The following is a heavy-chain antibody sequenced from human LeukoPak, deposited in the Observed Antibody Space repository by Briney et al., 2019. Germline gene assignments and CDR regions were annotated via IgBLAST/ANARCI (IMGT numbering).Heavy chain of an antibody. CDR2: FYTSESS. CDR1: GGSLSSGGYY. D-gene: IGHD3-10*01. Sequence: SETLSLTCTVSGGSLSSGGYYWSWIRQPAGKGLEWIGRFYTSESSNYNPSLKSRVTMSVDTSKNQFSLKLSSVTAADTAVYYCAREGREFDSAGSRYFYYYMDVWGKGTTVTVSS. CDR3: AREGREFDSAGSRYFYYYMDV. J-gene: IGHJ6*03. V-gene: IGHV4-61*02.